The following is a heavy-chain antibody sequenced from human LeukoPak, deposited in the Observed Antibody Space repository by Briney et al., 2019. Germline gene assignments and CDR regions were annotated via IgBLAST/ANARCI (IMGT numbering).Heavy chain of an antibody. V-gene: IGHV1-69*05. Sequence: GASVKVSCKASGGTFSSYAISWVGQAPGQGLEWMGRIIPIFGTANYAQKFQGRVTITTDESTSTAYMELSSLRSEDTAVYYCASSRDGYNFDYWGQGTLLTVSS. CDR1: GGTFSSYA. J-gene: IGHJ4*02. CDR3: ASSRDGYNFDY. CDR2: IIPIFGTA. D-gene: IGHD5-24*01.